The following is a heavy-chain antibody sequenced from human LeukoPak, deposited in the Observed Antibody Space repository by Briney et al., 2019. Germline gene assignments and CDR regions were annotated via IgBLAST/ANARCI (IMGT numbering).Heavy chain of an antibody. CDR1: EYTFTGYY. Sequence: ASVEVSCKASEYTFTGYYMHWVRQAPGQGLEWMGWINPNSGGTNYAQKFQGRVTMTRNTSISTAYMELSSLRSEDTAVYYCARVSTYFGVVTDFDYWGQGTLVTVSS. J-gene: IGHJ4*02. D-gene: IGHD3-3*01. CDR3: ARVSTYFGVVTDFDY. V-gene: IGHV1-2*02. CDR2: INPNSGGT.